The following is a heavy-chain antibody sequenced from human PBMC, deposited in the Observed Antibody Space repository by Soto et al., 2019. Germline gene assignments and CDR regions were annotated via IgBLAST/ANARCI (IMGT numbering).Heavy chain of an antibody. CDR1: GGSFNNDA. D-gene: IGHD1-1*01. Sequence: QVQLVQSGAEVRKPGSSVKVSCKASGGSFNNDAISWVRQVLGQRLEWMGGIIPLFGAPNYAPDFQGRVSITADESTTTVYMELSSLTSEDTPMYFCAKARGESPMVQDDFFDYWGQGTLVSVAS. CDR2: IIPLFGAP. CDR3: AKARGESPMVQDDFFDY. V-gene: IGHV1-69*01. J-gene: IGHJ4*02.